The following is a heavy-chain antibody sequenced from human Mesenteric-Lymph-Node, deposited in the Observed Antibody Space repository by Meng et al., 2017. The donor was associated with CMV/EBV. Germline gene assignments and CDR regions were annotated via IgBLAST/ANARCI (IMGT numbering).Heavy chain of an antibody. CDR2: IKQDGSEK. Sequence: GGSLRLSCAASGFTFSYYWMSWVRQAPGKGLEWVANIKQDGSEKYYVDSVKGRFTISRDNAKNSLSLQMNSLRAEDTAVYYCARGERIAALDYYYYGMDVWGQGTTVTVSS. V-gene: IGHV3-7*01. J-gene: IGHJ6*02. CDR1: GFTFSYYW. CDR3: ARGERIAALDYYYYGMDV. D-gene: IGHD6-6*01.